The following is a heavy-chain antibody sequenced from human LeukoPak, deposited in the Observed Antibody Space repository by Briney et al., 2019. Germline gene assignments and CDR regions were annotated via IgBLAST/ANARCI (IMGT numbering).Heavy chain of an antibody. CDR3: AREATRYYDSSGDVDY. V-gene: IGHV3-74*01. J-gene: IGHJ4*02. D-gene: IGHD3-22*01. Sequence: GGSLRLSCAASGFTFSSYWMHWVRQAPGKGLVWVPRINSDGSSTSYADSVKGRFTISRDNAKNTLYLQMNSLRAEDTAVYCCAREATRYYDSSGDVDYWGQGTLVTVSS. CDR2: INSDGSST. CDR1: GFTFSSYW.